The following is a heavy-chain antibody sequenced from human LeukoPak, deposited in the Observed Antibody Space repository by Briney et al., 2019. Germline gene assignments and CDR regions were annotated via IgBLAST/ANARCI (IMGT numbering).Heavy chain of an antibody. D-gene: IGHD1-26*01. CDR3: ARDGVIVGATRTDAFDI. Sequence: SETLSLTCTVSGGSISNYYWSWIRQPAGKGLEWIGRIYTSGSTNYNPSLKSRVTMSVDTSKNQFSLKLSSVTAADTAVYYCARDGVIVGATRTDAFDIWGQGAMVTVSS. J-gene: IGHJ3*02. CDR1: GGSISNYY. CDR2: IYTSGST. V-gene: IGHV4-4*07.